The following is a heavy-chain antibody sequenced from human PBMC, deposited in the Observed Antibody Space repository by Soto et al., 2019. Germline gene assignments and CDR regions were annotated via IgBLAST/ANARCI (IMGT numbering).Heavy chain of an antibody. D-gene: IGHD2-21*02. CDR3: ATVVVGTAGGFDP. Sequence: QVQLQQWGAGLLKPSETLSLTCAVYGGSFSGYYWSWIRQPPGKGLEWIGEINHSGSTNYNPSLKRRVTISVATPTNQFSLRLSSVTAADTAVYYCATVVVGTAGGFDPWGQGTLVTVSS. CDR2: INHSGST. V-gene: IGHV4-34*01. CDR1: GGSFSGYY. J-gene: IGHJ5*02.